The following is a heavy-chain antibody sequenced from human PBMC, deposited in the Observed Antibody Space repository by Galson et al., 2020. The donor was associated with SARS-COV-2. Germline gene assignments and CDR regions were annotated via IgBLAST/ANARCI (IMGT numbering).Heavy chain of an antibody. J-gene: IGHJ4*02. CDR1: GYTFTSYD. CDR2: MNPNSGNT. Sequence: ASVKVSCKASGYTFTSYDINWVRQATGQGLEWMGWMNPNSGNTGYAQKFQGRVTMTRNTSISTAYMELSSLRSEDTAVYYCARGLNYYDSRVYWGQGTLVTVSS. CDR3: ARGLNYYDSRVY. V-gene: IGHV1-8*01. D-gene: IGHD3-22*01.